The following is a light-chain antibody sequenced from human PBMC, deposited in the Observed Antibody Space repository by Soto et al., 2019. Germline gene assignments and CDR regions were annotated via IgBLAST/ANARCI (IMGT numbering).Light chain of an antibody. J-gene: IGKJ2*01. V-gene: IGKV1-39*01. CDR1: QSISSY. Sequence: DIQMTQSPSSLSASVGDRVTITCRASQSISSYLNWYQQKPGKAPKLLIYAASSLQSGVPPRFSGSGSGTDFTLTISSLQPEDFATYYCQQSYSTPPEYTFGEGTKLEIK. CDR2: AAS. CDR3: QQSYSTPPEYT.